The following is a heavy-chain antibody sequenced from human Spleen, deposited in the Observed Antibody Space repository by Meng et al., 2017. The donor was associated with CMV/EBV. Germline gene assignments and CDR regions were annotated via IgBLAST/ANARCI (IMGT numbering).Heavy chain of an antibody. J-gene: IGHJ4*02. CDR2: IQNDGTT. Sequence: GESLKISCVASGFSFSAYAMSWIRQAPGKGLEWVSIIQNDGTTYYTDSVKGRFTISRDNSKNTLYLQMNSLRTEDTAVYYCASHDFWSGNRDYWGQGALVTVSS. V-gene: IGHV3-66*02. CDR1: GFSFSAYA. D-gene: IGHD3-3*01. CDR3: ASHDFWSGNRDY.